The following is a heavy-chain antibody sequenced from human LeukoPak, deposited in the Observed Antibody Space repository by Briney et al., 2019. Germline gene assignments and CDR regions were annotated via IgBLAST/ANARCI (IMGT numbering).Heavy chain of an antibody. Sequence: GGSLRLSCAASGFTFSSYAMSWVRQAPGKGLEWVAVIWYDGSNKYYADSVKGRFTISRDNSKNTLYLQMNSLRAEDTAVYYCARTYSGYVDYWGQGTLVTVSS. V-gene: IGHV3-33*08. D-gene: IGHD1-26*01. J-gene: IGHJ4*02. CDR1: GFTFSSYA. CDR2: IWYDGSNK. CDR3: ARTYSGYVDY.